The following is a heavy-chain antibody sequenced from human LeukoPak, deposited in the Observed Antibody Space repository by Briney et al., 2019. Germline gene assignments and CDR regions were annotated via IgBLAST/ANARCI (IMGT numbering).Heavy chain of an antibody. V-gene: IGHV4-31*03. Sequence: TLSLTCTVSGGSISSGGYYWSWIRQHPGKGLEWIGYTYYSGSTYYNPSLKSRVTISVDTSKNQFSLKLSSVTAADTAVYYCAREGQQLVYYFDYWGQGTLVTVSS. CDR3: AREGQQLVYYFDY. CDR2: TYYSGST. CDR1: GGSISSGGYY. J-gene: IGHJ4*02. D-gene: IGHD6-13*01.